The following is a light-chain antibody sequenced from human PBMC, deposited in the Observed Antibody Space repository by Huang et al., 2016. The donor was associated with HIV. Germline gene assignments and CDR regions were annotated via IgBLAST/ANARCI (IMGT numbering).Light chain of an antibody. V-gene: IGKV3-20*01. CDR1: QSVRSSS. CDR2: GSS. CDR3: QQYGSSPLT. Sequence: ELVLTQSPGTLSLAPGARATLSCRASQSVRSSSLALYQQKPCQSPRLLIFGSSNRATAIPDRFSGSGSATDFTLTISRLEPEDFAVYYCQQYGSSPLTFGGGTKVEIK. J-gene: IGKJ4*01.